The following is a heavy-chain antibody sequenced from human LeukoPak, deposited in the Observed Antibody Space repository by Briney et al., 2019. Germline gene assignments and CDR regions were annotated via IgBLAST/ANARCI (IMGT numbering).Heavy chain of an antibody. CDR1: GGSISSSSYY. CDR2: IYYTGST. D-gene: IGHD6-19*01. J-gene: IGHJ5*02. CDR3: ARRPKQWLVRSWFDP. V-gene: IGHV4-39*07. Sequence: SETLSLTCTVSGGSISSSSYYWAWIRQPPGKGLEWIGSIYYTGSTYYNPSLKSRVTISVDTSKNQFSLRLSSVTAADTAVYYCARRPKQWLVRSWFDPWGQGTLVTVSS.